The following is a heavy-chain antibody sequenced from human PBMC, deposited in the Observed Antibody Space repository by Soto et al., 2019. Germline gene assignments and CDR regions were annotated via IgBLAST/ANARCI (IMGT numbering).Heavy chain of an antibody. V-gene: IGHV1-18*04. Sequence: QVQLVQSGAEVKKPGASVKVSCKASGYTFTSYGVSWVRQAPGRGLEWMGWISAYNGNTNYAQKLQGRVTMTTDTSTSTAYMELSSLRFDDTAVYYCARDRAVGAHRGSWFDPWGQGTLVTVSS. CDR2: ISAYNGNT. CDR3: ARDRAVGAHRGSWFDP. CDR1: GYTFTSYG. J-gene: IGHJ5*02. D-gene: IGHD3-16*01.